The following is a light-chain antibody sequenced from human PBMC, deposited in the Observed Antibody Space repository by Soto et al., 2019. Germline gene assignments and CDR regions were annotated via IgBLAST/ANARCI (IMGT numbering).Light chain of an antibody. CDR3: QQRSNWLT. CDR1: QSVTSTY. J-gene: IGKJ4*01. V-gene: IGKV3-11*01. CDR2: DAS. Sequence: EIVLTHSPATLSLSPCERANLCFSASQSVTSTYLAWYQQKPGQAPRLLIYDASNRATGIPARFSGSGSGTDFTLTISSLEPEDFAVYYCQQRSNWLTFGGGTKVDI.